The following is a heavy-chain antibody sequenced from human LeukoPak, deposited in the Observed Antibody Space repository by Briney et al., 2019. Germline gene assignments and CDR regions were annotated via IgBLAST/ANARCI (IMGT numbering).Heavy chain of an antibody. CDR2: ISSSSSNI. Sequence: GGSLRLSCEASGFTFSSYSMNWVRQAPGKGLEWVSYISSSSSNIKYADSVKGRFTISRDNAKNSLYLQMNSLRAEDTAVYYCARGGNYDFWSGYYGAVDYWGQGTLVTVSS. CDR1: GFTFSSYS. CDR3: ARGGNYDFWSGYYGAVDY. V-gene: IGHV3-48*01. D-gene: IGHD3-3*01. J-gene: IGHJ4*02.